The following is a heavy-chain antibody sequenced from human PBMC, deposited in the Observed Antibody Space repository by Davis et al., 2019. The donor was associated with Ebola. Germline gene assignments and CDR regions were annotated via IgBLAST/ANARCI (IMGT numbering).Heavy chain of an antibody. Sequence: AASVKVSCKASGYTFTTYDINWVRQATGQGLEWMGWMNPDSGNTGYVQKFQGRVTMTRDKSTSTVYMELRSLRSDDTAVYYCARGLDFGDYTDYWGQGTLITVAS. D-gene: IGHD4-17*01. CDR2: MNPDSGNT. J-gene: IGHJ4*02. V-gene: IGHV1-8*01. CDR3: ARGLDFGDYTDY. CDR1: GYTFTTYD.